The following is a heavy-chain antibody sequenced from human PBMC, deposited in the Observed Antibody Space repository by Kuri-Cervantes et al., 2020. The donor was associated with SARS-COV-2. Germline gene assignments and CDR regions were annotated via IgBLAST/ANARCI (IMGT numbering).Heavy chain of an antibody. D-gene: IGHD3-3*01. CDR3: ARHRDFWNDGMDV. J-gene: IGHJ6*02. V-gene: IGHV3-66*04. Sequence: GGSLRLSCTVSGFTFGDYVLRWFRQAPGKGLEWVSIIYRGGTTYYADSVKGRFTISRDISKDTVYLQMDTLRAEDTAVYYCARHRDFWNDGMDVWGQGTTVTVSS. CDR2: IYRGGTT. CDR1: GFTFGDYV.